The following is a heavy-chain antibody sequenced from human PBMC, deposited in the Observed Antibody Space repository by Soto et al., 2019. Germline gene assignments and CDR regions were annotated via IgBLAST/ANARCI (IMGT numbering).Heavy chain of an antibody. Sequence: SETLSLTCAVYCGSFSGYYWSWIRQPPGKGLEWIGEINHSGSTNYNPSLKSRVTISVDTSKNQFSLKLSSVTAADTAVYYCARVVYSSSSGPANWFDPWGQGTLVTVSS. CDR1: CGSFSGYY. CDR3: ARVVYSSSSGPANWFDP. V-gene: IGHV4-34*01. J-gene: IGHJ5*02. CDR2: INHSGST. D-gene: IGHD6-6*01.